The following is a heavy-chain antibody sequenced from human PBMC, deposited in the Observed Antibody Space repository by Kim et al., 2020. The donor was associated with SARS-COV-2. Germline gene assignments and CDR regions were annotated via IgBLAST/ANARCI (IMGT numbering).Heavy chain of an antibody. CDR2: INHSGRT. Sequence: SETLSLTCAVYGGSFSGYYWSWIRQPPGKGLEWIGEINHSGRTNYNPSLKSRVPISVDTSKNQFSLKLTSVTAADAAVYFCARRLSNTSGWGSHYCDLWGQGILVTVSS. CDR1: GGSFSGYY. CDR3: ARRLSNTSGWGSHYCDL. V-gene: IGHV4-34*01. J-gene: IGHJ4*02. D-gene: IGHD3-10*01.